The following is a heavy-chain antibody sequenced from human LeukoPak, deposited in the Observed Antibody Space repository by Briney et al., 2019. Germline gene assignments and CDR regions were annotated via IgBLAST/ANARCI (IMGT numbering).Heavy chain of an antibody. CDR1: GFTFDDYG. V-gene: IGHV3-20*04. CDR3: ARTVSSAGWSDDAFDV. D-gene: IGHD6-19*01. Sequence: GGSLRLSCAASGFTFDDYGMSWARQAPGKGLEWVSGINCNGGSTGYADSVKGRFTISRDNTKNFLYLQINSLRAEDTVLYYCARTVSSAGWSDDAFDVWARGQWSPSLQ. J-gene: IGHJ3*01. CDR2: INCNGGST.